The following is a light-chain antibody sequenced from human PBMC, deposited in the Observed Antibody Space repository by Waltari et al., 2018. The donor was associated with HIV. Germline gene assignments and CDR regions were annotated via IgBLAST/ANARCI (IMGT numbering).Light chain of an antibody. CDR1: QGITNS. CDR3: QQYYKTPRT. V-gene: IGKV1-NL1*01. CDR2: DAS. Sequence: QMTQSPSSLSAFVGGRVTITCRASQGITNSLAWYQQGPGRAPRLLLYDASRLERGVPSRFTGSESATDYTLTITSLQPEDSATYYCQQYYKTPRTFGRGTRVEV. J-gene: IGKJ1*01.